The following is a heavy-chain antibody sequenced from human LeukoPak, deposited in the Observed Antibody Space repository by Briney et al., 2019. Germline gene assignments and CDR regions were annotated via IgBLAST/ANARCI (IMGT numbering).Heavy chain of an antibody. CDR2: ISSSSSSE. CDR1: GFTFSNYN. CDR3: ARADVVPIAPTQKNWFDP. V-gene: IGHV3-48*02. Sequence: AGGSLRLSCAASGFTFSNYNMNWVRQAPGKGLEWVSYISSSSSSEYYTDSVKGRFTISRDNAKNSLYLQMNSLRDEDTAVYYCARADVVPIAPTQKNWFDPWGQGTLVTVSS. J-gene: IGHJ5*02. D-gene: IGHD2-2*01.